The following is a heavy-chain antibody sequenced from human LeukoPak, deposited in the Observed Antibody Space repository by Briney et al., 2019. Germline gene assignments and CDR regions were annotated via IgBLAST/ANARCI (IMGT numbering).Heavy chain of an antibody. CDR2: ISAYNGNT. J-gene: IGHJ4*02. CDR3: ARPLTDWNDIYYFDY. Sequence: ASVKVSCKASGYTFTSYGISWVRQAPGQGLEWMGWISAYNGNTNYAQKLQGRVTMTTDTSTSTAYMELRSLRSDDTAVYYCARPLTDWNDIYYFDYWGQGTLVTVSS. D-gene: IGHD1-1*01. V-gene: IGHV1-18*01. CDR1: GYTFTSYG.